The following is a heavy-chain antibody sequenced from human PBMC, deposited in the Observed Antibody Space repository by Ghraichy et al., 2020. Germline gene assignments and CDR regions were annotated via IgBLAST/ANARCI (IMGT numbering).Heavy chain of an antibody. D-gene: IGHD3-3*01. CDR1: GFTFSSYW. CDR3: ARGQYPFGTDFDY. J-gene: IGHJ4*02. Sequence: GGSLRLSCAASGFTFSSYWIHWVRQAPGKGLVWVSRINSDGGTTGYADSVKGRFTISRDNAKNTLYLQMNSLRAEDTAVYYCARGQYPFGTDFDYWGQGTLVTVSS. CDR2: INSDGGTT. V-gene: IGHV3-74*01.